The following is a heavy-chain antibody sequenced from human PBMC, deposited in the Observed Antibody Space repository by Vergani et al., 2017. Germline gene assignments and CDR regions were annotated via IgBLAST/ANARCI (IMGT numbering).Heavy chain of an antibody. V-gene: IGHV3-33*01. CDR3: AREYSSTSGRAFDF. CDR1: GFTFSTYG. D-gene: IGHD2-2*01. J-gene: IGHJ3*01. CDR2: IWYDGSNK. Sequence: QVQLVESGGGVVQPGRSLRLSCAASGFTFSTYGLHWVRQAPGKGLEWVAVIWYDGSNKYYGDSVKGRFTISRDNSMDTLYLQMNGLRAEDTAVYYCAREYSSTSGRAFDFWGQGTKVTVAS.